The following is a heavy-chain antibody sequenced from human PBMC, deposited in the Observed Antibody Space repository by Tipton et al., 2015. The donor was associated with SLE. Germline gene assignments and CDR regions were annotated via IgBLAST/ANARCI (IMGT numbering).Heavy chain of an antibody. CDR3: ARAPGLDRDYYYYFFMDA. CDR1: GGSINSGDYS. D-gene: IGHD3/OR15-3a*01. J-gene: IGHJ6*03. Sequence: TLSLTCAVSGGSINSGDYSWSWIRQPPGKGLEWIGYIFHSGNAYYNPSLKSRVTISVDTPKNQFSLKLSSVTAADTAVYYCARAPGLDRDYYYYFFMDAWGKGTTVTVSS. V-gene: IGHV4-30-2*01. CDR2: IFHSGNA.